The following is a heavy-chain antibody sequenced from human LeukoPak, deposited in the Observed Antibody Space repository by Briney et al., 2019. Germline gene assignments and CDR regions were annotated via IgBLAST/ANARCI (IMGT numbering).Heavy chain of an antibody. J-gene: IGHJ6*02. CDR2: ISSSGSTI. V-gene: IGHV3-48*03. Sequence: GESLRLSCAASGFTFSSYEMNWVRQAPGKGLEWVSYISSSGSTIYYADSVKGRFTISRDNAKNSLYLQMNSLRAEDTAVYYCASLDYYYYYGMDVWGQGTTVTVSS. CDR1: GFTFSSYE. CDR3: ASLDYYYYYGMDV.